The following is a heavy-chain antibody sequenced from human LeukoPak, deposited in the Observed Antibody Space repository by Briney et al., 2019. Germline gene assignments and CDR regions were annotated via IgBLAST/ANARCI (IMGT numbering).Heavy chain of an antibody. CDR3: ARVGEQQDLFDY. J-gene: IGHJ4*02. CDR2: IIPIFGTA. Sequence: SVKVSCKASGGTFSSYAISWVRQAPGQGLEWMGGIIPIFGTANYAQKFQGRVAITADESTSTAYMELSSLRSEDTAVYYCARVGEQQDLFDYWGQGTLVTVSS. V-gene: IGHV1-69*13. D-gene: IGHD3-16*01. CDR1: GGTFSSYA.